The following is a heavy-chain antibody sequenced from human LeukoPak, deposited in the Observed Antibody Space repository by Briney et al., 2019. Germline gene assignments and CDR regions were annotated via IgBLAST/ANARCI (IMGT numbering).Heavy chain of an antibody. CDR3: ARRPTGDPKFDY. D-gene: IGHD7-27*01. Sequence: SSETLSLTCTVSGGSTSSDYWSWIRQPPGKGLEWIGYIFYSGSTNYNPSLKSRVTISVDTSKNRFSLKLSTVTAADTAVYYCARRPTGDPKFDYWGQGTLVTVSS. V-gene: IGHV4-59*08. CDR2: IFYSGST. J-gene: IGHJ4*02. CDR1: GGSTSSDY.